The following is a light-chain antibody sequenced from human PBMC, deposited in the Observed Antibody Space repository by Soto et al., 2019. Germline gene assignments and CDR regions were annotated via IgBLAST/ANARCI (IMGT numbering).Light chain of an antibody. J-gene: IGKJ2*01. CDR3: QQYGSSPFT. V-gene: IGKV3-20*01. CDR2: GAS. CDR1: QSVSGSY. Sequence: EIVLTQSPGTLSLSPGERATLSCRASQSVSGSYLAWYQQKPGQGPRLLIYGASTRATGIPDRFSGSGSGTDFTLTVSRLEPEEFAVYYCQQYGSSPFTFGQGSKLEIK.